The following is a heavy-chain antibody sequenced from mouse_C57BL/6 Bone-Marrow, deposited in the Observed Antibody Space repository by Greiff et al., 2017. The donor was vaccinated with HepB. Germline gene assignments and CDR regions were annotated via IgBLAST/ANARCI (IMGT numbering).Heavy chain of an antibody. CDR1: GFTFSDYY. D-gene: IGHD1-1*01. V-gene: IGHV5-16*01. CDR2: INYDGSST. CDR3: ARDRDYYGSSYGWYFDV. J-gene: IGHJ1*03. Sequence: EVQLVESEGGLVQPGSSMKLSCTASGFTFSDYYMAWVRQVPEKGLEWVANINYDGSSTYYLDSLKSRFIISRDNAKNILYLQMSSLKSEDTATYYCARDRDYYGSSYGWYFDVWGTGTTVTVSS.